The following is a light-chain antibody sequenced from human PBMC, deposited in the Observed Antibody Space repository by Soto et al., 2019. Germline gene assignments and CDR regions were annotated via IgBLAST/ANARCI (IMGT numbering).Light chain of an antibody. CDR3: QQADSFPFT. CDR2: GAS. V-gene: IGKV1-12*01. CDR1: QSISSW. Sequence: DIQMTQSPSSASASVGDRVTMSCRASQSISSWLAWYQQKPGKGPKLLIYGASSLQSGVPSRFSGSGSGTDFTLTISSLQPEDFATYFCQQADSFPFTFGPGTKVVTK. J-gene: IGKJ3*01.